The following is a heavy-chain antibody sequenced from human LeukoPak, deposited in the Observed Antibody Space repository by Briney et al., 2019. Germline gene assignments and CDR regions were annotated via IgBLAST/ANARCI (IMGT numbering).Heavy chain of an antibody. D-gene: IGHD6-13*01. CDR3: ARVTGYRIEDYFDY. V-gene: IGHV4-39*07. J-gene: IGHJ4*02. Sequence: SETLSLTCTVSGGSISSSSYYWGWIRQPPGKGLEWSGSIYYSGSTYYNPSLKSRVTISVETSKNEFSLKLRSVTAADTAVYYCARVTGYRIEDYFDYWGQGTLVTVSS. CDR1: GGSISSSSYY. CDR2: IYYSGST.